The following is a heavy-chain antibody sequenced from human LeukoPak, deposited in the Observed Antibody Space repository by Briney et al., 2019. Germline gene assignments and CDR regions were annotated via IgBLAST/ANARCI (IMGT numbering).Heavy chain of an antibody. CDR1: GYTFTSYD. Sequence: ASVKVSCKASGYTFTSYDINWVRQATGQGLEWMGWMNPNSGNTGYAQKFQGRVTMTRNTSISTAYMELSSLRSEDTAVYYCARGGKDYDILTGYYRFPDYWGQGTLVTVSS. D-gene: IGHD3-9*01. V-gene: IGHV1-8*01. CDR3: ARGGKDYDILTGYYRFPDY. J-gene: IGHJ4*02. CDR2: MNPNSGNT.